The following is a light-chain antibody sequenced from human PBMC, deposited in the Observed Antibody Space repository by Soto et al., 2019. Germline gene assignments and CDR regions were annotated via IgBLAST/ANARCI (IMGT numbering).Light chain of an antibody. V-gene: IGLV2-11*01. CDR2: DVS. CDR3: CSYAGSYLRV. J-gene: IGLJ2*01. Sequence: QAVVTQPRSVSGSPGQSVTISCTGTSSDVGGYNYVSWYQQHPGKAPKLMIYDVSKRPSGVPDRFSGSKSGNTASLTISGLQAEDEADYYCCSYAGSYLRVFGGGTKLTVL. CDR1: SSDVGGYNY.